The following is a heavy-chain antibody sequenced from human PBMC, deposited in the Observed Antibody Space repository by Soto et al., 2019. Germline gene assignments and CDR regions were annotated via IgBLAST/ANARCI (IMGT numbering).Heavy chain of an antibody. CDR2: IYYSGST. J-gene: IGHJ5*02. CDR1: GGSISSGAYY. CDR3: ARGFAH. V-gene: IGHV4-31*03. Sequence: SETLSLTCTVSGGSISSGAYYWSWIRQHPGMGLEWIGYIYYSGSTYYNPSLQSRVTISVDTSKNQFSLKLYSMTAADTAVYYCARGFAHWSQGTLVTVSS.